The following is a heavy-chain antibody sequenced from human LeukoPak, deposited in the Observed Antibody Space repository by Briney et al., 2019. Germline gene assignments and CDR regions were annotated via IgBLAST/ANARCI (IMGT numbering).Heavy chain of an antibody. Sequence: PGGSVRLSCAASGLTFSDYSMTWVRQAPGKGLFWVSGISAGGGSTYYADSVKGRFSISRDNSRNTLYLQMNSLRAEDTAVYYCAKDAAGPEYWGQGTLVTVSS. V-gene: IGHV3-23*01. CDR1: GLTFSDYS. CDR2: ISAGGGST. J-gene: IGHJ4*02. D-gene: IGHD6-13*01. CDR3: AKDAAGPEY.